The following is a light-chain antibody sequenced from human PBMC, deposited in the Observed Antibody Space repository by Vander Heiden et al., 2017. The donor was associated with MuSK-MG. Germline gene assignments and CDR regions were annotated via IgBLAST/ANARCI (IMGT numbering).Light chain of an antibody. CDR1: QSVSSK. CDR3: QQHSNWPQT. CDR2: GAS. Sequence: EIVMTQSPATLSVSPGGRATLSCRASQSVSSKLAWYQQKPGQAPRLLFYGASTRATGLPARFSGSGSGTEFTLTISSLQSEDLAVYYCQQHSNWPQTFGQGTKVEIK. J-gene: IGKJ1*01. V-gene: IGKV3-15*01.